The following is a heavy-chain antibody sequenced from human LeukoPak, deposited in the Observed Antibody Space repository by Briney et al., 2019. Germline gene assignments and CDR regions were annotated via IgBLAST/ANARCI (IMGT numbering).Heavy chain of an antibody. CDR1: GFAFSTYA. V-gene: IGHV3-23*01. Sequence: PGRSLRLSCAASGFAFSTYAMTWVRQAPGKGLEWLSAISDSGGNTYYAESVKGRFTISRDNSKNTVYLQINSLRAEDTAVYYCARESTYIWGQGTMVTVSS. CDR2: ISDSGGNT. J-gene: IGHJ3*02. CDR3: ARESTYI.